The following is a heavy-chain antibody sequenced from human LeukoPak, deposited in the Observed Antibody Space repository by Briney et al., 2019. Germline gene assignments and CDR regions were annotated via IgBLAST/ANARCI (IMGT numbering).Heavy chain of an antibody. Sequence: SETLSLTCTVSGGSINSASHYWGWIRQPADKGLEWIGRLYFSGTTNYNPSLTSRVTISVDTSKNQFSLKLSSVTAADTAVYYCATSDYGSGRRDYYYYMDVWGKGTTVTISS. V-gene: IGHV4-61*02. CDR2: LYFSGTT. CDR1: GGSINSASHY. D-gene: IGHD3-10*01. CDR3: ATSDYGSGRRDYYYYMDV. J-gene: IGHJ6*03.